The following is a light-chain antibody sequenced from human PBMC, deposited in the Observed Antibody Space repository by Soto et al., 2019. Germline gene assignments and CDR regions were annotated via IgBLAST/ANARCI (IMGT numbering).Light chain of an antibody. V-gene: IGLV1-44*01. J-gene: IGLJ1*01. CDR1: SSNIGSNT. CDR2: SIN. CDR3: AAWDDSLNGYV. Sequence: QSVLTQPPSASGTPGQRGTISCSGSSSNIGSNTVNWYQQLQGTAPKLLIYSINHRPSGVPDRCSGSKSGTSASLASSGLQSEDEADYYCAAWDDSLNGYVFGTGTKVTVL.